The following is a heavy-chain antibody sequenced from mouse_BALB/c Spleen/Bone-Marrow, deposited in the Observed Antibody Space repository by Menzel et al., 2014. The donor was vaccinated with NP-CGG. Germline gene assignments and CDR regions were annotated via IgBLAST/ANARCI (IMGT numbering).Heavy chain of an antibody. V-gene: IGHV5-17*02. D-gene: IGHD3-3*01. CDR3: ARIGRARGYGMDY. CDR1: GITFRNFG. J-gene: IGHJ4*01. CDR2: ISSGSSTI. Sequence: EVQRAESGGGLVQPGGSRKLSCAASGITFRNFGMHWVRQAPEKGLEWVAYISSGSSTIYYADTLKGRFTISRDNPKNTQFLQMTSVRSEDTAMYYCARIGRARGYGMDYWGQGPSVTVSS.